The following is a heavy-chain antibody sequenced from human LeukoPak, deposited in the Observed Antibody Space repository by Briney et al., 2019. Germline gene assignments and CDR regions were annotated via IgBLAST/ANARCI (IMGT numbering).Heavy chain of an antibody. J-gene: IGHJ4*02. D-gene: IGHD6-13*01. CDR1: GFTFSSYW. Sequence: GGSLRLSCAASGFTFSSYWMHWVRHAPGKGLVWVSRIDRDGSSTIYEDSVKGRFATSRDNVRNTVYLQMDSLRDEDTAVYYCARSHASYSSTWYFSYYFDYWGQGALVSVSS. CDR3: ARSHASYSSTWYFSYYFDY. V-gene: IGHV3-74*01. CDR2: IDRDGSST.